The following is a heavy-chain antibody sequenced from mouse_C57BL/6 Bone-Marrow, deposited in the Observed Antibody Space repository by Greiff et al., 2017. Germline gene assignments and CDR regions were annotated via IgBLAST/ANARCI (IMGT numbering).Heavy chain of an antibody. CDR2: IYPSDSKT. J-gene: IGHJ1*03. V-gene: IGHV1-61*01. Sequence: QVQLQQPGAELVRPGSSVKLSCKASGYTFPSYWMDWVKQRPGQGLEWIGNIYPSDSKTHYNQKFKDKATLTVDKSSSTAYMQLSSLTSEDSAVYYCALYYDYDEKDFDVWGTGTTVTVSS. CDR1: GYTFPSYW. D-gene: IGHD2-4*01. CDR3: ALYYDYDEKDFDV.